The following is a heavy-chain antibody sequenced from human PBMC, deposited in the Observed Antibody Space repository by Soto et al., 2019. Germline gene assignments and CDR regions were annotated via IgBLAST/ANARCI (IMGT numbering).Heavy chain of an antibody. Sequence: SETLSLTCTVSGGSMSRYYWTWIRQPPGKGLEWIGNIHYTGSTNYNPSLKSRVTILLGTSTSQFSLKVSSVTAADTAVYYCATDLTISSTVGPLVPWCPGTLVTVSS. D-gene: IGHD1-1*01. CDR3: ATDLTISSTVGPLVP. V-gene: IGHV4-59*01. CDR1: GGSMSRYY. J-gene: IGHJ5*02. CDR2: IHYTGST.